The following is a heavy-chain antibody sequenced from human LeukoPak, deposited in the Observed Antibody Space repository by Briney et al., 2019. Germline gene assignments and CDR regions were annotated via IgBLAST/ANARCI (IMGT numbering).Heavy chain of an antibody. CDR1: GYTFTSND. CDR3: ASSLGDSSGPFGY. Sequence: GASVKVSCKASGYTFTSNDINWVRQATGQGLEWMGGIIPIFGTANYAQKFQGRVTITADESTSTAYMELSSLRSEDTAVYYCASSLGDSSGPFGYWGQGTLVTVSS. J-gene: IGHJ4*02. D-gene: IGHD3-22*01. CDR2: IIPIFGTA. V-gene: IGHV1-69*13.